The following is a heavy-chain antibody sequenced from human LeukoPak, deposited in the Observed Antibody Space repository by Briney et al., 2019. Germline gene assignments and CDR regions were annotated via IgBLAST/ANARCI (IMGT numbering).Heavy chain of an antibody. V-gene: IGHV3-23*01. CDR2: ISGSGGST. CDR3: AKASSQTRYYYYYYGMDV. CDR1: GFTFSSYA. Sequence: GGSLRLSCAASGFTFSSYAMSWVRQAPGKGLEWVSAISGSGGSTYYADSVKGRFTISRDNSKNTLYLQMNSLRAEDTAVYYCAKASSQTRYYYYYYGMDVWGQGTTVTVSS. D-gene: IGHD1-7*01. J-gene: IGHJ6*02.